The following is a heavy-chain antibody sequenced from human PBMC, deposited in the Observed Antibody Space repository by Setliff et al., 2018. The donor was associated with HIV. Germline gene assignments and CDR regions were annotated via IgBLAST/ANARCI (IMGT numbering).Heavy chain of an antibody. Sequence: ASVKVSCKTSGYTFTSYDINWVRQATGQGLEWMGWMNPNSGNRGYAQKFQGRVTITADKSTTTTYMELSSLRSDDTAIYYCARDRDNLELRAWGQGTLVTVSS. D-gene: IGHD1-7*01. CDR2: MNPNSGNR. V-gene: IGHV1-8*03. CDR3: ARDRDNLELRA. CDR1: GYTFTSYD. J-gene: IGHJ5*02.